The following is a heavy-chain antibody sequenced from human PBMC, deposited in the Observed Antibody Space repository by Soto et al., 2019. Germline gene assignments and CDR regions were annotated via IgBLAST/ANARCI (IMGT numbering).Heavy chain of an antibody. Sequence: PGGSLRLSCAASEFTFSTYAMTWVRQAPGRGLQWVATISDSGDITYYADSVKGRFTISRDNAKNSVILQMNSLRVEDTAVYYCVRSWGVYCSSTRCYSPWLDPWGQGALVTVSS. D-gene: IGHD2-2*02. J-gene: IGHJ5*02. CDR3: VRSWGVYCSSTRCYSPWLDP. CDR2: ISDSGDIT. V-gene: IGHV3-23*01. CDR1: EFTFSTYA.